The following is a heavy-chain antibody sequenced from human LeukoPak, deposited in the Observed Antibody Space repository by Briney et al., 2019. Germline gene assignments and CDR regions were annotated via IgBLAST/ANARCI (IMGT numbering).Heavy chain of an antibody. J-gene: IGHJ4*02. CDR3: ARARGVSTGYRPIDY. D-gene: IGHD3-22*01. CDR1: GFNFGAYT. V-gene: IGHV3-21*01. CDR2: IFSRSESI. Sequence: GGSLRLSCAASGFNFGAYTINWVRQAPGKGLEWVSCIFSRSESILYADSVKGRFTISRDNAKNSLYLQMDSLRVEDTAVYYCARARGVSTGYRPIDYWGQGTLVTVSS.